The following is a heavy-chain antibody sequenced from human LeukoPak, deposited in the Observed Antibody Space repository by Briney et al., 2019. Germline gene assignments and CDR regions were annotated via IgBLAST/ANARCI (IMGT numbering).Heavy chain of an antibody. CDR1: GVSISDNPFF. CDR2: VYYTGTP. D-gene: IGHD2/OR15-2a*01. Sequence: SETLPLNCSVSGVSISDNPFFWGWVRQPPGKGLEWIASVYYTGTPYYNPSLRGRVTIAIDSSGHHFSLALSSLSAADTAVYFCARHEREIDSLNIWGQGTMITVAS. CDR3: ARHEREIDSLNI. J-gene: IGHJ3*02. V-gene: IGHV4-39*01.